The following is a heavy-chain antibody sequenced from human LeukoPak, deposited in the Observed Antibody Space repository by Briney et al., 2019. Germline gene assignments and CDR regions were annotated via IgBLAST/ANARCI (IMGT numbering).Heavy chain of an antibody. D-gene: IGHD6-19*01. Sequence: GGSLRLSCAASGFTFSSYWMSWVRQAPGKGLEWVANIKQDGSEKYYVDSVKGRFTISRDNAKDSLYLQMNSLRAEDTAVYYCARERGKQWLETLDYWGQGTLVTVSS. CDR3: ARERGKQWLETLDY. CDR2: IKQDGSEK. J-gene: IGHJ4*02. V-gene: IGHV3-7*05. CDR1: GFTFSSYW.